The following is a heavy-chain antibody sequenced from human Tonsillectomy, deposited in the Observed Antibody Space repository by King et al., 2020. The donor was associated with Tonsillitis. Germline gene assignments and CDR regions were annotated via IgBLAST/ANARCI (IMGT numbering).Heavy chain of an antibody. Sequence: VQLVESGGGLVQPGGSLRLSCVASGFSFSYYWMHWVRQVPGKGPVWVSRIDGDESNTNYADSVKGRFTISRDNAKKTLYLQMNSLRVEDTAVYYCARRYCSGGSCYLDHWGQGTLVTVSS. V-gene: IGHV3-74*02. D-gene: IGHD2-15*01. CDR1: GFSFSYYW. CDR3: ARRYCSGGSCYLDH. CDR2: IDGDESNT. J-gene: IGHJ4*02.